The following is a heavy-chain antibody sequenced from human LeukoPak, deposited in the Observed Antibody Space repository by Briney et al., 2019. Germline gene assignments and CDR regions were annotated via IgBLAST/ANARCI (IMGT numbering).Heavy chain of an antibody. CDR1: GFTLSSYA. Sequence: GGCLRLSRAAPGFTLSSYAMSWVRQAPGEGLGWGSAISGSGGSTYYADSVKGRFTISRDNSKNTLYLQMNSLRAEDTAVYYCAKGRITMVRGVIVYWGQGTLVTVSS. V-gene: IGHV3-23*01. D-gene: IGHD3-10*01. CDR2: ISGSGGST. J-gene: IGHJ4*02. CDR3: AKGRITMVRGVIVY.